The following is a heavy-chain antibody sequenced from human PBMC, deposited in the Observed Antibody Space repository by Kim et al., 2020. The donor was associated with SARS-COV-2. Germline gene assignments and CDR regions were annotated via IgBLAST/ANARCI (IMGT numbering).Heavy chain of an antibody. CDR2: IYYSGST. CDR3: ARGGDSSGYYVDY. CDR1: GGSISSGGYY. J-gene: IGHJ4*02. V-gene: IGHV4-31*03. D-gene: IGHD3-22*01. Sequence: SETLSLTCTVSGGSISSGGYYWSWIRQHPGKGLEWIGYIYYSGSTYYNPSPKSRVTISVDTSKNQFSLKLSSVTAADTAVYYCARGGDSSGYYVDYWGQGTLVTVSS.